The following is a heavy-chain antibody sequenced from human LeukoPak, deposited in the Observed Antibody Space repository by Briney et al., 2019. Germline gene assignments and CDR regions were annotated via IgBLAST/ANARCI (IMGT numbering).Heavy chain of an antibody. J-gene: IGHJ5*02. Sequence: SETLSLTCTVSGGSISSYYWSWIRQPPGKGLEWIGYIYYSGSTNYNPSLKSRVTISVDTSKNQFSLKLGSVTAADTAVYYCARERGSWSGYNWFDPWGQGTLVTVSS. CDR2: IYYSGST. V-gene: IGHV4-59*01. CDR1: GGSISSYY. CDR3: ARERGSWSGYNWFDP. D-gene: IGHD2-15*01.